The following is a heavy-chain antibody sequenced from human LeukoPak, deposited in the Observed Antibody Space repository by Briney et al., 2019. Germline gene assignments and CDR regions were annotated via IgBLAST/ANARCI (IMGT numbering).Heavy chain of an antibody. Sequence: GGSLRLSCAASGFTFSSYSMNWVRQAPGKGLEWASSISSSSSYIYYADSVKGRFTISRDNAKNSLYLQMNSLRAEDTAVYYCARDRRFPYYYDSSGYYFDYWGQGTLVTVSS. V-gene: IGHV3-21*01. D-gene: IGHD3-22*01. CDR1: GFTFSSYS. CDR2: ISSSSSYI. J-gene: IGHJ4*02. CDR3: ARDRRFPYYYDSSGYYFDY.